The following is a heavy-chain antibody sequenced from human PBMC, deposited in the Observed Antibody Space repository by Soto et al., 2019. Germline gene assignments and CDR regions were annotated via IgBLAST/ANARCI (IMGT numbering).Heavy chain of an antibody. J-gene: IGHJ3*02. CDR2: IDWDDDK. CDR3: ARLAARTHDAFDI. D-gene: IGHD6-6*01. CDR1: GFSLSTSGMC. V-gene: IGHV2-70*11. Sequence: SGPTLVNPTQTLTPTCTFSGFSLSTSGMCVSWIRQPPGKALEWLARIDWDDDKYYSTSLKTRLTISKDTSKDQVVLTMTNMDPVDTATYYCARLAARTHDAFDIWGQGTMVTVS.